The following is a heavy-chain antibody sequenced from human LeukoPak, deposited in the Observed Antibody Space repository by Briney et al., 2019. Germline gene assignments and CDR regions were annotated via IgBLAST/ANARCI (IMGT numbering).Heavy chain of an antibody. CDR3: ARAYYHDTSDYYFPLDY. V-gene: IGHV1-46*01. CDR2: INPSGGST. J-gene: IGHJ4*02. CDR1: GYIFTSYF. Sequence: RASVKVSCKASGYIFTSYFMHWVRQAPGQGLEWMGIINPSGGSTSYAQKFQGRVTMTRDTSTSTVYMELSSLRSEDTAVYYCARAYYHDTSDYYFPLDYWGQGTLVTVSS. D-gene: IGHD3-22*01.